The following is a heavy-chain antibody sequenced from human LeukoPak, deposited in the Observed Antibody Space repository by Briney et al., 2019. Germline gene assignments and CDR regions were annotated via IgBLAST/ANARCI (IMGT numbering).Heavy chain of an antibody. CDR1: GGSVSSGSYY. D-gene: IGHD3-9*01. CDR2: IYYSGST. V-gene: IGHV4-61*01. J-gene: IGHJ6*04. Sequence: SETLSLTCTVSGGSVSSGSYYWSWIRQPPGTGLEWIGYIYYSGSTNYNPSLKSRVTISVDTSKNQFSLKLSSVTAADTAVYYCASAPYYDILTGYYIRYGMDVWGKGTTVTVSS. CDR3: ASAPYYDILTGYYIRYGMDV.